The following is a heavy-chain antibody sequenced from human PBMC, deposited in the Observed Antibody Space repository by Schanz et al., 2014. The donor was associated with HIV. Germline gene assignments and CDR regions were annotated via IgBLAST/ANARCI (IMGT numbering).Heavy chain of an antibody. V-gene: IGHV1-69*01. D-gene: IGHD2-2*02. J-gene: IGHJ6*02. CDR1: GDSFTSDA. CDR2: LIPIFGTP. CDR3: ARRRSEIVPAAIVLHYYYGFDV. Sequence: QVQLVQSGAEVKKPGSSVKVSCKTSGDSFTSDAINWVRQAPGQGLEWMGGLIPIFGTPNYAQKFQGRVTITADESTDTAYMELRSLRSEDTAVYYCARRRSEIVPAAIVLHYYYGFDVWGQGTTVTVS.